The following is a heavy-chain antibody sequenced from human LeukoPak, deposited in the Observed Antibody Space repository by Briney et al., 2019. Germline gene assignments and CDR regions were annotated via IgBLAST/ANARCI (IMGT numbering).Heavy chain of an antibody. Sequence: ASVKVSCKASGYTFTGYYMHWVRQAPGQGLEWMGWINPNSGGTNYAQKFQGRVTMTRDTSISTAYMELSRLRSDDTAVYYCARVYYYGLGSPDYWGQGTLVTVSS. J-gene: IGHJ4*02. CDR3: ARVYYYGLGSPDY. CDR1: GYTFTGYY. D-gene: IGHD3-10*01. CDR2: INPNSGGT. V-gene: IGHV1-2*02.